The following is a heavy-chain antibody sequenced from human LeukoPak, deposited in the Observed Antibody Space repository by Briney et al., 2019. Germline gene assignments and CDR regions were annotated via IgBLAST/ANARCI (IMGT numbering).Heavy chain of an antibody. V-gene: IGHV1-18*01. CDR3: ARVSCSSTSCPSNY. Sequence: GASVKVSCKASGYTFTSYGISWVRQAPGQGLEWMGWISAYNGNTNYAQKLQGRVTMTTDTSTSTAYMELRSLRSDDTAVYYCARVSCSSTSCPSNYWGQGTLVTVSS. D-gene: IGHD2-2*01. CDR1: GYTFTSYG. CDR2: ISAYNGNT. J-gene: IGHJ4*02.